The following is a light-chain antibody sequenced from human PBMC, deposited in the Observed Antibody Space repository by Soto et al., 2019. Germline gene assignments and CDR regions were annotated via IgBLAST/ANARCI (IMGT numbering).Light chain of an antibody. CDR1: SGHSSNA. CDR3: QTWGPGIPVV. Sequence: QAVLTQSPSASASLGASVKLTRTLSSGHSSNAIAWHQQKPEKGPRYLMNVNSDGSHIKGDGIPDRFSGSSSGAERYLTISSLQSEDEADYYFQTWGPGIPVVFGGGTQLTVL. J-gene: IGLJ7*01. V-gene: IGLV4-69*01. CDR2: VNSDGSH.